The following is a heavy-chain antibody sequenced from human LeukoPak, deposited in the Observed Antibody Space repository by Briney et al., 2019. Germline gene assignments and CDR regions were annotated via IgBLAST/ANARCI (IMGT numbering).Heavy chain of an antibody. D-gene: IGHD3-22*01. J-gene: IGHJ4*02. CDR3: ARTHSSGYQSFGY. CDR1: GGTFSSYA. Sequence: GSSVKVSCKASGGTFSSYAISWVRQAPGQGLEWMGGIIPIFGTANYAQKFQGRVTITADESTSTAYMELSSLRSEDTAVYYCARTHSSGYQSFGYWGQGTLVTVSS. CDR2: IIPIFGTA. V-gene: IGHV1-69*01.